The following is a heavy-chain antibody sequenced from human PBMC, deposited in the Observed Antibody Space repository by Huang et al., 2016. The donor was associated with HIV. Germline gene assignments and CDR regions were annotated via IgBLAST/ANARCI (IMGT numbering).Heavy chain of an antibody. CDR1: RFTFSNYA. CDR3: ARDLWLRDLYYYYYMDV. V-gene: IGHV3-30-3*01. D-gene: IGHD5-12*01. CDR2: ISYDGSNK. J-gene: IGHJ6*03. Sequence: QVQLVESGGGVVQPGRSLRLSCAASRFTFSNYAMHWVRQAPGKGLEWVAVISYDGSNKYYADPVKGRFTIARDNSKNTLYLQMNSLRAEDTAVYYCARDLWLRDLYYYYYMDVWGKGTTVTVSS.